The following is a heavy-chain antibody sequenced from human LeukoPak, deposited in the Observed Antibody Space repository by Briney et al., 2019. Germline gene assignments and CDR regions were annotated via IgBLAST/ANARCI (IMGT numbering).Heavy chain of an antibody. CDR2: IYYSGTT. Sequence: SETLSLTCTVSGGSISSGTYYWGWVRQPPGKGLEWVGTIYYSGTTYYNPSLKSRVTISIDTSKNHFSLKLSSVTAADTAIYYCARDFSSSSTVYYYYYMDVWGKGTTVTVSS. D-gene: IGHD6-6*01. CDR3: ARDFSSSSTVYYYYYMDV. CDR1: GGSISSGTYY. J-gene: IGHJ6*03. V-gene: IGHV4-39*07.